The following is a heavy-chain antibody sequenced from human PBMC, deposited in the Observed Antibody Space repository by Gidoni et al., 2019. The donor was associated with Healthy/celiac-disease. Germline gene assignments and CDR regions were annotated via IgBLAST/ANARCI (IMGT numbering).Heavy chain of an antibody. D-gene: IGHD6-13*01. CDR1: GFTFSSYA. CDR2: ISGSGGST. J-gene: IGHJ4*02. Sequence: EVKLLESGGGLVQPGGSLRLSCAASGFTFSSYAMSWVRHAPGKGVEWVSAISGSGGSTYYADSVKGRFTISRDNSKNTLYLQMNSLIAEDTAVYYCAKDPKQLATFDYWGQGTLVTVSS. CDR3: AKDPKQLATFDY. V-gene: IGHV3-23*01.